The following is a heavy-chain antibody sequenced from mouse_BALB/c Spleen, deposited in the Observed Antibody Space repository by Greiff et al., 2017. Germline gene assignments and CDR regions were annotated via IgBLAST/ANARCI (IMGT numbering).Heavy chain of an antibody. J-gene: IGHJ3*01. CDR1: GYTFTSYW. Sequence: QVQLKQSGAELARPGASVKLSCKASGYTFTSYWMQWVKQRPGQGLEWIGAIYPGDGDTRYTQKFKGKATLTADKSSSTAYMQLSSLASEDSAVYYCARSTARARFAYWGQGTLVTVSA. CDR2: IYPGDGDT. D-gene: IGHD3-2*01. V-gene: IGHV1-87*01. CDR3: ARSTARARFAY.